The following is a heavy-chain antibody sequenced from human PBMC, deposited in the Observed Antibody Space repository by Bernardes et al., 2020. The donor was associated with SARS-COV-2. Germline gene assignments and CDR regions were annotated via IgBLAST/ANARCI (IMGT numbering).Heavy chain of an antibody. D-gene: IGHD1-1*01. V-gene: IGHV1-2*02. CDR2: INPSSGVT. CDR3: ARGSGTHFDY. Sequence: ASVKVSCKASGYTFTGYYLQWVQQAPGQGLEWMGWINPSSGVTNYAQKFQGRVTMTRDKSISTVYMELSSVTAADTAVYYCARGSGTHFDYWGQGTLVTVSS. J-gene: IGHJ4*02. CDR1: GYTFTGYY.